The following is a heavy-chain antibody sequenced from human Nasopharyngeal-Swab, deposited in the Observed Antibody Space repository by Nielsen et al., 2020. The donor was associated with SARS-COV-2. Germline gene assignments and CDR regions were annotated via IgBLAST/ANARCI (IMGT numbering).Heavy chain of an antibody. Sequence: GASLKISCAASGFTFSSYAMSWVRQTPGKGLEWVSAISGSGGSTYYADSVKGRFTISRDNSKNTLYLQMNSLRAEDTAVYYCATTNYYGSGSYRKGGDAFDIWGQGTVVTVSS. D-gene: IGHD3-10*01. V-gene: IGHV3-23*01. CDR3: ATTNYYGSGSYRKGGDAFDI. J-gene: IGHJ3*02. CDR2: ISGSGGST. CDR1: GFTFSSYA.